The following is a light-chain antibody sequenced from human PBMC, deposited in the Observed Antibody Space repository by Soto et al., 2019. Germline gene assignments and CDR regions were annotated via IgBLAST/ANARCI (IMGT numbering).Light chain of an antibody. CDR2: GNS. V-gene: IGLV1-40*01. J-gene: IGLJ2*01. CDR3: QSYDRSLSGSGVL. CDR1: SSNIGAGYD. Sequence: QSALTQPPSVSGAPGQRVTISCTGSSSNIGAGYDVHWYQQLPGTAPKLLIYGNSNRPSGVPDRFSGSKSGTSASLAITGLQAEDEADYYCQSYDRSLSGSGVLFGGGTKLTVL.